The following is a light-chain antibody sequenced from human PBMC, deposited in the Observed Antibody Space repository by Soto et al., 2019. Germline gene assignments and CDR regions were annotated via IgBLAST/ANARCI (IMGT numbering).Light chain of an antibody. CDR2: KAS. Sequence: DIPMTQSPSTLSASVGDRVTITCRASQSIGSWLAWYQQKPGKAPNLLIYKASSLESGVPSRFSGSGSGTEFTLTITSLQPDDFATYYCQQYNSNPLTFGGGTKVEIK. V-gene: IGKV1-5*03. CDR3: QQYNSNPLT. CDR1: QSIGSW. J-gene: IGKJ4*01.